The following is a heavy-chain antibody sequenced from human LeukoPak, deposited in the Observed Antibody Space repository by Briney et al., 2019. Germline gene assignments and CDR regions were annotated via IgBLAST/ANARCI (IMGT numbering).Heavy chain of an antibody. Sequence: ASVKVSCKASGYTFTNYALTWVRQAPGQGLEWMGWISSYNGNTNYAQKLQGRVTMTTDTSTRTAYMELRSLRSDDTAVYYCAREGDSGSYFDYWGQGTLVTVSS. CDR1: GYTFTNYA. V-gene: IGHV1-18*01. CDR2: ISSYNGNT. CDR3: AREGDSGSYFDY. D-gene: IGHD1-26*01. J-gene: IGHJ4*02.